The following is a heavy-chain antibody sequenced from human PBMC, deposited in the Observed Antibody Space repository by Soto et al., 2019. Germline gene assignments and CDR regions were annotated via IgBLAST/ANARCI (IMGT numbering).Heavy chain of an antibody. CDR2: IIPIFGTA. CDR3: ARVDGSEHWFDP. J-gene: IGHJ5*02. CDR1: GGTFSSYA. Sequence: SVKVSCKASGGTFSSYAISWVRQAPGQGLEWMGGIIPIFGTANYAQKFQGRVTITADESTSTAYMELSSLRSEDTAVYYCARVDGSEHWFDPWGQGTLVTVSS. D-gene: IGHD3-10*01. V-gene: IGHV1-69*13.